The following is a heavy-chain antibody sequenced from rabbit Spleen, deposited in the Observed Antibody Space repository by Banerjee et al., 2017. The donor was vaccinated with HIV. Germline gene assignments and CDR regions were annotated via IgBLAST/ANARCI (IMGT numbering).Heavy chain of an antibody. CDR1: GVSFSFNSY. CDR3: VREVAGRFGL. Sequence: QSLEESGGDLVKPGASLTLTCTASGVSFSFNSYMCWVRQAPGKGLEWIACIDSSSSDFTYFASWAKGRFTISSHNAQNTLYLQLNSLTAADTATYFCVREVAGRFGLWGPGTLVTVS. J-gene: IGHJ4*01. CDR2: IDSSSSDFT. V-gene: IGHV1S40*01. D-gene: IGHD4-1*01.